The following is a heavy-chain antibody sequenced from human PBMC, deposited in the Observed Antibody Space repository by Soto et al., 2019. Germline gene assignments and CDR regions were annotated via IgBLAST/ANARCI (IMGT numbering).Heavy chain of an antibody. Sequence: EVQLVESGGGLVKPGGSLRLSCAASGFSFSDYSMNWVRQAPGKGLEWVSSISGSSSYIYYTDSLKGRFTVSRDNANKSLYVQMNSRGAEDTAVYYCARDGAYCSGIGCRDYSHYMDVWGKGSTVTVSS. D-gene: IGHD2-15*01. V-gene: IGHV3-21*01. J-gene: IGHJ6*03. CDR1: GFSFSDYS. CDR2: ISGSSSYI. CDR3: ARDGAYCSGIGCRDYSHYMDV.